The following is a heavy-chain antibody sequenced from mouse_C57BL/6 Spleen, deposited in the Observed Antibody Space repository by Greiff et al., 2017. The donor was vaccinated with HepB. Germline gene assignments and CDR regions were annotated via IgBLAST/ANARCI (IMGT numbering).Heavy chain of an antibody. D-gene: IGHD2-10*02. CDR3: AREGYGNSWYFDV. Sequence: VQLQQSGAELVKPGASVKISCKASGYAFSSYWMNWVKQRPGKGLEWIGQIYPGDGDTKYNGKFKGKATLTADKSSSTAYMQLSSLTSEDSAVYFCAREGYGNSWYFDVWGTGTTVTVSS. J-gene: IGHJ1*03. CDR1: GYAFSSYW. V-gene: IGHV1-80*01. CDR2: IYPGDGDT.